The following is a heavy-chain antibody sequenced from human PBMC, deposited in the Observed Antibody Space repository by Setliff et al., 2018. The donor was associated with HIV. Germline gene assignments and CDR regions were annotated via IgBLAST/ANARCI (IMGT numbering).Heavy chain of an antibody. CDR3: ARDATYYNFWSGSYDAFDV. Sequence: GGSLRLSCTASEFTFSDYSMSWVRQAPGKGLEWVSYITSAGTIYYADSVKGRFTISRDNAKNSLYLQMNSLRAEDTAVYYCARDATYYNFWSGSYDAFDVWGPGTMVTVSS. CDR2: ITSAGTI. D-gene: IGHD3-3*01. J-gene: IGHJ3*01. V-gene: IGHV3-11*04. CDR1: EFTFSDYS.